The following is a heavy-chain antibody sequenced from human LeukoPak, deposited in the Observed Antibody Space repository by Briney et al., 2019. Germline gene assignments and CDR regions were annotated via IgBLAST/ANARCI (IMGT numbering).Heavy chain of an antibody. D-gene: IGHD3-9*01. CDR2: INPNSGGT. V-gene: IGHV1-2*02. Sequence: ASVKVSCKASGYTFTGHYMHWVRQAPGQGLEWMGWINPNSGGTNYAQKFQGRVTMTRDTSISTAYMELSRLRSDDTAVYYCARVSRPLRYFDWLSSAYDYWGQGTLVTVSS. CDR3: ARVSRPLRYFDWLSSAYDY. J-gene: IGHJ4*02. CDR1: GYTFTGHY.